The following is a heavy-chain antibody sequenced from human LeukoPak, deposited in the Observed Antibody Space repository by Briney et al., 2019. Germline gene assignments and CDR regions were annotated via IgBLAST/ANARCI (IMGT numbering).Heavy chain of an antibody. Sequence: NPSETLSLTCTVSGGSISTSSYYWGWIRQPPGKGLEWIGSMYYSGSTYNNPSLQSRVTISVDTSKNQFSLRLTSVTAADTAVYYCARQGGLRLRAPFDYWGQGTLVTVSS. D-gene: IGHD3-16*01. CDR3: ARQGGLRLRAPFDY. V-gene: IGHV4-39*01. CDR1: GGSISTSSYY. J-gene: IGHJ4*02. CDR2: MYYSGST.